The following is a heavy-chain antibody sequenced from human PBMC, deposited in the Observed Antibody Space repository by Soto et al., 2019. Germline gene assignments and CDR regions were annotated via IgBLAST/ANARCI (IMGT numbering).Heavy chain of an antibody. Sequence: PGGSLRLSCAASGFTFDDYAMHWVRQAPGKGLEWVSGISWNSGSIGYADSVKGRFTISRDNAKNSLYLQMNSLRAEDTALYYCAKDRGSGWPWRTELDYWGQGTLVTVSS. CDR3: AKDRGSGWPWRTELDY. D-gene: IGHD6-19*01. CDR1: GFTFDDYA. J-gene: IGHJ4*02. CDR2: ISWNSGSI. V-gene: IGHV3-9*01.